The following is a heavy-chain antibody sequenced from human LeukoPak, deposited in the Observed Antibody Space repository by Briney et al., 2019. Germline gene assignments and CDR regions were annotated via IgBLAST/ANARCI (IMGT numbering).Heavy chain of an antibody. CDR2: ISSSGSTI. CDR1: GFTFSSYE. V-gene: IGHV3-48*03. J-gene: IGHJ4*02. D-gene: IGHD4-17*01. CDR3: ARDPYYGDYVV. Sequence: GGSLRLSCAASGFTFSSYEMNWVRQAPGKGLEWVSYISSSGSTIYYADSVKGRFTISRDNAKNSLYLQMNSLRAEDTAVYYCARDPYYGDYVVWGQGTLVTRSS.